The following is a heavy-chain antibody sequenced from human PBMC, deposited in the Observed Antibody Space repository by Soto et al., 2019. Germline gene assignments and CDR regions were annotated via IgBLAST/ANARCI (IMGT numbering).Heavy chain of an antibody. CDR1: GFICSSYD. V-gene: IGHV3-23*01. CDR3: AKATATSGGAFEI. D-gene: IGHD1-1*01. Sequence: GSLRLSCAVSGFICSSYDMSWVRQAPGKGLEWVSTILVGGSTHYEDSVKGRFTISRDTSKNTVYLQMNSPTAGDTAFYYCAKATATSGGAFEIYGQGTMVTVSS. CDR2: ILVGGST. J-gene: IGHJ3*02.